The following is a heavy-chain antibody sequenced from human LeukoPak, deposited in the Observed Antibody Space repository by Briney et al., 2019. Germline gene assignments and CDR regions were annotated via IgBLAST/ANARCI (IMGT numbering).Heavy chain of an antibody. CDR3: ASLRVTHGGYYYYYMDV. Sequence: LSETLSLTCAVYGGSFSGYHWSWIRQPPGKGLEWIGEINHSGSTNYNPSLKSRVTISVDTPKNQFSLKLSSVTAADTAVYYCASLRVTHGGYYYYYMDVWGKGTTVTVSS. CDR1: GGSFSGYH. V-gene: IGHV4-34*01. J-gene: IGHJ6*03. D-gene: IGHD4-23*01. CDR2: INHSGST.